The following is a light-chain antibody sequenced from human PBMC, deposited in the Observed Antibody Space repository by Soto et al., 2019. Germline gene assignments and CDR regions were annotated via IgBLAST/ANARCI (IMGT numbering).Light chain of an antibody. V-gene: IGKV3-20*01. CDR1: QSVPSNF. J-gene: IGKJ1*01. CDR2: DVS. Sequence: EIVLTQSPGTLSLSPGERATLYCRASQSVPSNFLAWYQQRPGQAPTLLIYDVSRRAAGIPDRFSGSGSGTDFTLTISRLEPEDFAVYYCQQYDSSWTFGRGTKVEIK. CDR3: QQYDSSWT.